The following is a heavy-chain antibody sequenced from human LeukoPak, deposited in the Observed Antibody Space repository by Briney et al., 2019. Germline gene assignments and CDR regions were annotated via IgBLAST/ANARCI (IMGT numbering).Heavy chain of an antibody. CDR2: ISWNNGII. CDR1: GFTFDDYA. Sequence: GRSLRLSCAASGFTFDDYAMHWVRQAPGKGLEWVSGISWNNGIIGYADSVKGRFTISRDNAKNSLHLQMNSLRAEDTAVYYCAKHSYGDYAYDFWGQGTLVIVSS. V-gene: IGHV3-9*01. D-gene: IGHD4-17*01. J-gene: IGHJ4*02. CDR3: AKHSYGDYAYDF.